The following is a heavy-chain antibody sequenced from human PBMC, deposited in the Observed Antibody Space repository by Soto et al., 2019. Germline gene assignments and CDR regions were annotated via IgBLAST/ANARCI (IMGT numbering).Heavy chain of an antibody. V-gene: IGHV4-39*01. CDR2: IYHTGGT. J-gene: IGHJ6*02. CDR1: GGSITNNSFS. D-gene: IGHD5-12*01. CDR3: ARQVATISYYYYGLDI. Sequence: PSETLSLTCIVSGGSITNNSFSWGWIRQPPGKGLEWIGTIYHTGGTHYNPSPKSRLTMSVDTSNDQFSLTLNSLTAADTAVYYCARQVATISYYYYGLDIWGQGTTVTVSS.